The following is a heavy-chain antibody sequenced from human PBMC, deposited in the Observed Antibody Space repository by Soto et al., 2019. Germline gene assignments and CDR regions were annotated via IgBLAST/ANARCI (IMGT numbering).Heavy chain of an antibody. CDR1: GGTFSDFT. J-gene: IGHJ6*02. Sequence: ASVKVSCKASGGTFSDFTINWVRQAPGQRLEWMGGIIPIFDTANYAENFQGRVTITADESTSTSFTEVSSLRSEDTAVYYCARNGTLTGYSYGMDAWGQGTMVTVSS. CDR2: IIPIFDTA. CDR3: ARNGTLTGYSYGMDA. D-gene: IGHD1-1*01. V-gene: IGHV1-69*13.